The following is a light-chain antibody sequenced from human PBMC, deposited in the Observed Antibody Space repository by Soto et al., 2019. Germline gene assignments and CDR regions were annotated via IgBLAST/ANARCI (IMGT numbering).Light chain of an antibody. CDR1: SIDVVSYNL. CDR3: CSYAGSSTSLVYV. CDR2: EGS. Sequence: QSELTQPASVSGSPGQSITISCTGTSIDVVSYNLVSWYQQHPGKAPKLMIYEGSKRPSGVSNRFSGSKSGNTASLTISGLQAEDEADYYCCSYAGSSTSLVYVFGTGTKVTGL. J-gene: IGLJ1*01. V-gene: IGLV2-23*01.